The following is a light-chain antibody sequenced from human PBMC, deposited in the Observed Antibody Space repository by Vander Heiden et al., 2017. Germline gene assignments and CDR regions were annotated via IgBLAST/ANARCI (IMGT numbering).Light chain of an antibody. Sequence: QSVLTQPPSVSGAPGQRVTISCTGSSSNIGAGYDVHWYQQLPGTAPKLLIVVNSNRPSGVPDRFSCSKSGKSDSRAITVLQAEEEADDYCQSSDSRLSGVVFGGGTKLTVL. CDR3: QSSDSRLSGVV. CDR2: VNS. V-gene: IGLV1-40*01. CDR1: SSNIGAGYD. J-gene: IGLJ3*02.